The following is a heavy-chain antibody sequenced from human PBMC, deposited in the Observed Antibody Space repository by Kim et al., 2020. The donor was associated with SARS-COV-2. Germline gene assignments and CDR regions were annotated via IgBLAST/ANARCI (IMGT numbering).Heavy chain of an antibody. V-gene: IGHV1-46*01. CDR2: GGST. Sequence: GGSTSYAQKFQGRVTMTRDTSPSTVYMELSSLRSEDTAVYYCARDSGYDYWGQGTLVTVSS. D-gene: IGHD6-13*01. J-gene: IGHJ4*02. CDR3: ARDSGYDY.